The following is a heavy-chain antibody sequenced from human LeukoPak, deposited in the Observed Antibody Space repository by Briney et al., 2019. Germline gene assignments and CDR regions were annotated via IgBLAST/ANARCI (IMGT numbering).Heavy chain of an antibody. J-gene: IGHJ4*02. V-gene: IGHV3-23*01. CDR1: GFTFSSYG. Sequence: PGGSLRLSCAASGFTFSSYGMNWVRQAPGKGLEWVSATSGSGSSPNYSDSVKGRFTISRDNSKNTLYLQINSLRAEDTAVYYCAKTTGGNAYDYIDYWGQGTLVTVSS. CDR3: AKTTGGNAYDYIDY. D-gene: IGHD5-12*01. CDR2: TSGSGSSP.